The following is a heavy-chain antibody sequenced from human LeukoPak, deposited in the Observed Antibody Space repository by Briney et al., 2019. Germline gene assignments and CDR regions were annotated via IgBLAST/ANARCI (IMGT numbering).Heavy chain of an antibody. J-gene: IGHJ4*02. CDR1: GGFISISTHY. CDR2: VFYSGTT. CDR3: ARSVRRGFNFDS. V-gene: IGHV4-39*01. Sequence: SETLSLTCSVSGGFISISTHYRGWIRQTPGKGLEWIGSVFYSGTTYFNPSLNSRLTISVDTSKNQFSLKLRSVTAADTAVYYCARSVRRGFNFDSWGQGTLVIVSS. D-gene: IGHD5-12*01.